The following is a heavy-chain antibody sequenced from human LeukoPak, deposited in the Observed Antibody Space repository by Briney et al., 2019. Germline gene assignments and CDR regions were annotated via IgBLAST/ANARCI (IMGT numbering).Heavy chain of an antibody. V-gene: IGHV4-34*01. CDR3: ARAPSIAVAGPNDAFDI. D-gene: IGHD6-19*01. CDR1: GVSFSGYY. J-gene: IGHJ3*02. CDR2: INHSGST. Sequence: SETLSLTCAVYGVSFSGYYWSWIRQPPGKGLEWIGEINHSGSTNYNPSLKNRVTISGDTYKNQLSLKLSSVTAADTAVYYCARAPSIAVAGPNDAFDIWGQGTMVTVSS.